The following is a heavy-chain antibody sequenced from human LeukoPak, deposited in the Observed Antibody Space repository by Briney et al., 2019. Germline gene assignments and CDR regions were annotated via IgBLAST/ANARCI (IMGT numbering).Heavy chain of an antibody. CDR2: IYWNDDK. CDR3: AHTHRNWNDKSKWFDP. D-gene: IGHD1-20*01. J-gene: IGHJ5*02. V-gene: IGHV2-5*01. Sequence: SGPTLVNPTQTLTLTCTFSGFSLSTSGVGVGWIRQPPGKALEWLALIYWNDDKRYGPSLKSRLTITKDTSKNQVVLTMTNMDPVDTATYYCAHTHRNWNDKSKWFDPWGQGTLVTVSS. CDR1: GFSLSTSGVG.